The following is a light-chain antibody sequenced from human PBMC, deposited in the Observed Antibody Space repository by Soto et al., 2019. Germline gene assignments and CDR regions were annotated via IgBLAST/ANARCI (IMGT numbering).Light chain of an antibody. J-gene: IGKJ4*01. CDR2: DAS. CDR3: QQYKTFPLT. Sequence: DIQMTQSPSSLSPSVGDRVTITCRASRSISDWLAWYQQKPGKAPELLIFDASNLKSGVPSKFSGSGSGTDFTLTISSLQPEDFATYYCQQYKTFPLTFGGGTKVDIK. CDR1: RSISDW. V-gene: IGKV1-5*01.